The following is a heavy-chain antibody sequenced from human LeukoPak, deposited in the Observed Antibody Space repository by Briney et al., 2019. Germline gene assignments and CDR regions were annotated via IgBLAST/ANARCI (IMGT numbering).Heavy chain of an antibody. CDR1: GGSITSTGYY. V-gene: IGHV4-39*01. CDR3: AAQGQRYYYAVDV. CDR2: ISYSGST. D-gene: IGHD5-18*01. J-gene: IGHJ6*02. Sequence: SDTLSLTCTVSGGSITSTGYYGGWIRQPPGKGQEWIGSISYSGSTYYNPSLKSRVTISVDTSKNQFSLRLSSVTAADTAVYYCAAQGQRYYYAVDVWGQGTTVIVSS.